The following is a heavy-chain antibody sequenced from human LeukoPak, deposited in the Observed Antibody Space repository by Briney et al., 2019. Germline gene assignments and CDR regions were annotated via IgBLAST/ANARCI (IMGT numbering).Heavy chain of an antibody. D-gene: IGHD3/OR15-3a*01. CDR3: ARASGLASFDY. CDR2: ISYDGSNK. J-gene: IGHJ4*02. CDR1: GFTFSSYA. V-gene: IGHV3-30*01. Sequence: PGRSLRLSCAASGFTFSSYAMHWVRQAPGKGLEWVAVISYDGSNKYYADSVKGRFTISRDNSKNTLYLQMNSLRAEDTAVYYCARASGLASFDYWGQGTLVTVSS.